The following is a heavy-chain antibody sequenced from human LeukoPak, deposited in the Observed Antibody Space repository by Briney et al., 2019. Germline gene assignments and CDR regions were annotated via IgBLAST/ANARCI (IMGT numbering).Heavy chain of an antibody. V-gene: IGHV4-34*01. Sequence: SETLSLTCAVYGGSFSGYYWSWIRQPPGKGQEWIGEINHSGSTNYNPSLKSRVTISVDTSKNQFSLKLSSVTAADTAVYYCARGITVTTYYFDYWGQGTLVTVSS. CDR1: GGSFSGYY. CDR3: ARGITVTTYYFDY. J-gene: IGHJ4*02. D-gene: IGHD4-17*01. CDR2: INHSGST.